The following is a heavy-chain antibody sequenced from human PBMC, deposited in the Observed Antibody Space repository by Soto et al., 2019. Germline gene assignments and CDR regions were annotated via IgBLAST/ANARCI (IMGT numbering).Heavy chain of an antibody. V-gene: IGHV1-69*13. CDR1: GYTFTGDY. CDR3: ASPNHIAAAGTDAFDI. CDR2: IIPIFGTA. D-gene: IGHD6-13*01. J-gene: IGHJ3*02. Sequence: SLKVSCKASGYTFTGDYMHWVRQAPGQGLEWMGGIIPIFGTANYAQKFQGRVTITADESTSTAYMELSSLRSEDTAVYYCASPNHIAAAGTDAFDIWGQGTMVTVSS.